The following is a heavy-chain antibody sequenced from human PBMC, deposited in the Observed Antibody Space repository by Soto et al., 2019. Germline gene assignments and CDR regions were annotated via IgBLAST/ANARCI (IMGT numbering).Heavy chain of an antibody. V-gene: IGHV4-59*08. CDR3: ARRYSAYGRAFDL. D-gene: IGHD5-12*01. J-gene: IGHJ3*01. CDR2: IYYSGST. Sequence: SETRSLTCTVSGGSISRDYWSWILQPPGKGLGWIGYIYYSGSTNYNPSLKSRVTISVATSKNQFSLKLSSVTAADTAMYYCARRYSAYGRAFDLWGQRTMVTVSS. CDR1: GGSISRDY.